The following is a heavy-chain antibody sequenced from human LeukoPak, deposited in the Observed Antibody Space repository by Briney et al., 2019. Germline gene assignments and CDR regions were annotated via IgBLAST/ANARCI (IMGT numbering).Heavy chain of an antibody. V-gene: IGHV3-9*01. J-gene: IGHJ4*02. CDR2: INWKSGSI. Sequence: GGSLRLSCAASGFTFDDYAMHWVRQTPGKGLEWVSGINWKSGSIGYADSVKGRFTISRDNAKNSLYLQMNSLRAEDTAVYYCAKDHMVTYYYDSSGYPYFDYWGQGTLVTVSS. CDR1: GFTFDDYA. D-gene: IGHD3-22*01. CDR3: AKDHMVTYYYDSSGYPYFDY.